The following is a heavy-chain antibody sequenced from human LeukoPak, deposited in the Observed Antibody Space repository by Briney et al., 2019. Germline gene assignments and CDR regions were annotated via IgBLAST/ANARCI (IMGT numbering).Heavy chain of an antibody. CDR3: ARVGYCSGDRCYLHFDY. J-gene: IGHJ4*02. D-gene: IGHD2-15*01. CDR2: INPKNGDT. CDR1: GYTFTDYY. Sequence: ASVKVSCKASGYTFTDYYMHWVRQAPGQGLEWMGWINPKNGDTNYARKFQGRVTMTRDTSISTVYMELNRLTSDDTALYYCARVGYCSGDRCYLHFDYWGQGTLVTVSS. V-gene: IGHV1-2*02.